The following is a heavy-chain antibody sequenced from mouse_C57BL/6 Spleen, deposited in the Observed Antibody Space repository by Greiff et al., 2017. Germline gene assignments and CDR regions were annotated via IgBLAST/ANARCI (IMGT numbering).Heavy chain of an antibody. Sequence: VQLQQSGAELVRPGASVKLSCTASGFNIKDYYMHWVKQRPEQGLEWIGRIDPEDGDTEYAPKFQGKATMTADTSSNTAYLQLSILTSEDTAVYYCTTAYYSNFPLAYWGQGTLVTVSA. D-gene: IGHD2-5*01. CDR1: GFNIKDYY. CDR3: TTAYYSNFPLAY. J-gene: IGHJ3*01. CDR2: IDPEDGDT. V-gene: IGHV14-1*01.